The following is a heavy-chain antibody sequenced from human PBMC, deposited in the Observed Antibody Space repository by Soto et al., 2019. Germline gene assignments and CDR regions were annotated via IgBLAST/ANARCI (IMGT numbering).Heavy chain of an antibody. V-gene: IGHV4-59*01. J-gene: IGHJ4*02. CDR3: GGVRVTTGGAY. Sequence: SETLSLTCTVSGGSISSYYWSWIRQPPGKGLEWIGYIYYSGSTNYNPSLKSRVTISVDTSKNQFSLKLSSVTAAETAVYYCGGVRVTTGGAYWGQGTLVPVSP. CDR1: GGSISSYY. CDR2: IYYSGST. D-gene: IGHD4-17*01.